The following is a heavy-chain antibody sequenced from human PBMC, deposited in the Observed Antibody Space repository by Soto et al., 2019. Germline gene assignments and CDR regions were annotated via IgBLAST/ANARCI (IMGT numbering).Heavy chain of an antibody. D-gene: IGHD3-3*01. J-gene: IGHJ3*02. V-gene: IGHV1-2*02. CDR1: GYPVTAYY. CDR2: INPATGAA. Sequence: QLHLVQSGAVVKKPGASVTVSCSASGYPVTAYYMHWVRQAPGRGLEWMGGINPATGAAKYTQTFRGRVTMTRDTSTGTVFMELSGLTSAATAVFYCARGGGVGVAGSAAFDMWGQGTLVTVSS. CDR3: ARGGGVGVAGSAAFDM.